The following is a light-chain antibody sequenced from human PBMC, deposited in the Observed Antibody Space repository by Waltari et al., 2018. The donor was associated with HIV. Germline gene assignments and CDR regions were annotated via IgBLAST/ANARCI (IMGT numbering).Light chain of an antibody. CDR3: GSRDVTGDQRV. CDR1: SLRTNY. Sequence: SDELTQAPEVSVALGQTVKITCQGDSLRTNYASWYQQKPGQAPVIVIYGKNNRPSGSPDRFSASSSWNIASLTISATLVEDEATYFCGSRDVTGDQRVFG. CDR2: GKN. V-gene: IGLV3-19*01. J-gene: IGLJ1*01.